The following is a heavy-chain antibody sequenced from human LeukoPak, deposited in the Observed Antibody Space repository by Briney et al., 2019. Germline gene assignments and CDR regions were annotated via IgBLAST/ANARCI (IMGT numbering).Heavy chain of an antibody. Sequence: SETLSLTCAVSGGSISSSNWWSWVRQPPGKGLEWIGEIYHSGSTNYNPSLKSRVTISVDKSKNQFSLKLSSVTAADTAVYYCARLYSHDYGGPPYIDYWGQGTLVTVSS. CDR2: IYHSGST. CDR3: ARLYSHDYGGPPYIDY. D-gene: IGHD4-23*01. J-gene: IGHJ4*02. CDR1: GGSISSSNW. V-gene: IGHV4-4*02.